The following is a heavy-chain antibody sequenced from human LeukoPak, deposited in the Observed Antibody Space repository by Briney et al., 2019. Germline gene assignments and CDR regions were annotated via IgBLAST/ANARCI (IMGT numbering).Heavy chain of an antibody. J-gene: IGHJ4*02. V-gene: IGHV3-23*01. CDR3: ASHYGSGSYSLRYFDY. CDR1: GFTFTSYA. CDR2: ISGSGGST. D-gene: IGHD3-10*01. Sequence: RRSLRLSWAASGFTFTSYAMSWVRQAPGKGLEWVSAISGSGGSTYYADSVKGRFTISRDNSKNTLYLQMNSLRAEDTAVYYCASHYGSGSYSLRYFDYWGQGTLVTVSS.